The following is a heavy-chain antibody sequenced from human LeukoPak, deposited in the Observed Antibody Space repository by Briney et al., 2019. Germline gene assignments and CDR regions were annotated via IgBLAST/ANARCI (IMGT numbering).Heavy chain of an antibody. J-gene: IGHJ5*02. Sequence: SETLSLTCTVPGGSISSGGYYWSWIRQHPGKGLEWIGYIYYSGSTYYNPSLKSRVTISVDTSKNQFSLKLSSVTAADTAVYYCARGSGSYYKTLYNWFDPWGQGTLVTVSS. CDR1: GGSISSGGYY. CDR2: IYYSGST. CDR3: ARGSGSYYKTLYNWFDP. D-gene: IGHD3-10*01. V-gene: IGHV4-31*03.